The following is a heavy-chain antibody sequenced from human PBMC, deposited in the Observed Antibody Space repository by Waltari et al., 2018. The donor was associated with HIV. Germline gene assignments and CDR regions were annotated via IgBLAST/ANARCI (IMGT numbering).Heavy chain of an antibody. J-gene: IGHJ6*02. D-gene: IGHD2-2*01. Sequence: QVQLVESGGGVVQPGRSLRLSCAASGFTFSSYGLHWVRQAPGKGLEWVAVIWYDGSNKYYADSVKGRFTISRDNSKNTLYLQMNSLRAEDTAVYYCARDWGVVVPAADGMDVWGQGTTVTVSS. CDR2: IWYDGSNK. CDR3: ARDWGVVVPAADGMDV. V-gene: IGHV3-33*01. CDR1: GFTFSSYG.